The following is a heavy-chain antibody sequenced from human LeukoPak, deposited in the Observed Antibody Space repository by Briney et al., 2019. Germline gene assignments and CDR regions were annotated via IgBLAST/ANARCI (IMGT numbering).Heavy chain of an antibody. V-gene: IGHV1-24*01. Sequence: GASVKVSCKVSGYTLTELSMHWVRQAPRKGLEWMGGFDPEDGETIYAQKFQGRVTMTEDTSTDTAYMELSSLRSEDTAVYYCATIPSGSYSGSYYYMDVWGKGTTVTVSS. D-gene: IGHD1-26*01. CDR1: GYTLTELS. CDR3: ATIPSGSYSGSYYYMDV. J-gene: IGHJ6*03. CDR2: FDPEDGET.